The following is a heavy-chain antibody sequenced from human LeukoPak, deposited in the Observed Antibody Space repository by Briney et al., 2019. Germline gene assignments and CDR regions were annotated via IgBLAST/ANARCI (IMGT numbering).Heavy chain of an antibody. V-gene: IGHV1-18*01. Sequence: ASVKVSCKASGYTFTSYGISWVRQAPGQGLEWMGWISAYNGNTHYAQKLQGRVTMTTDTSTSTAYRELRSLRSDATAVYYCAREGIQLWLDLSYWGQGTLVTVSS. CDR3: AREGIQLWLDLSY. D-gene: IGHD5-18*01. J-gene: IGHJ4*02. CDR2: ISAYNGNT. CDR1: GYTFTSYG.